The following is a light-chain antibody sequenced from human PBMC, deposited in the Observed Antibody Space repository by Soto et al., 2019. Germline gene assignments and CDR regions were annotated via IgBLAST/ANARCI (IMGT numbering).Light chain of an antibody. V-gene: IGKV1-17*01. CDR2: DAS. CDR3: QQYNSYSPWT. J-gene: IGKJ1*01. CDR1: QDIGSH. Sequence: IQMTQSPSSLSASVGDRITITCRASQDIGSHLGWYQQKPGKVPKLLIFDASTLQTGVPSRFGGGGSGTEFTLTISGLQPDDFATYYCQQYNSYSPWTFGPGTKVEI.